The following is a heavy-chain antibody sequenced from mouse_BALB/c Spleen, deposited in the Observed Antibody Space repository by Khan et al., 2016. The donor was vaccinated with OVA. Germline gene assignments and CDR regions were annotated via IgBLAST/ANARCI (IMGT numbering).Heavy chain of an antibody. CDR1: AYTFTSYT. V-gene: IGHV1-4*01. CDR3: AREGAYVRSDGWFAY. Sequence: VQLQQSGAELARPGASVKMSCKASAYTFTSYTIHWVKQRPGQGLEWIGYFSPRSGYTNYNQNFKDKATLTADKSSSTAYMQLSSLTSEDSAVYYCAREGAYVRSDGWFAYWGQGTLVTVSA. CDR2: FSPRSGYT. J-gene: IGHJ3*01. D-gene: IGHD2-14*01.